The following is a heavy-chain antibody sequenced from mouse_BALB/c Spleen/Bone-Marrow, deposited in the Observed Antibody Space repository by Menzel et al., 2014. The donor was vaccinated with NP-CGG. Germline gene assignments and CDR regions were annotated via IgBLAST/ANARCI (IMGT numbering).Heavy chain of an antibody. J-gene: IGHJ3*01. V-gene: IGHV1S29*02. D-gene: IGHD2-3*01. CDR2: IYPYNGGT. CDR1: GYPFTDYN. CDR3: ARGGGYDGYYGLAY. Sequence: VQLQQSGPELVKPGASVKISCKASGYPFTDYNMHWVKQSHGKSLEWIGYIYPYNGGTVYNQKFKSKATLTVDSSSSTAYMELRSLTSEDSAVYYCARGGGYDGYYGLAYWGQGTLVTVSA.